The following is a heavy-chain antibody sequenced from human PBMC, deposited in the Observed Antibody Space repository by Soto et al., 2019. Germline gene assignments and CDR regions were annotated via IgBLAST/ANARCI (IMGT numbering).Heavy chain of an antibody. CDR1: VGSIISSNW. D-gene: IGHD1-26*01. CDR3: ARDSGSYPGNYFDY. Sequence: KPSETLSLTCAFSVGSIISSNWCSWVRQPPGKGLEWIGEIYHSGSTNYNPSLKSRVTISVDKSKNQFSLKLSPVTAADTAVYYCARDSGSYPGNYFDYWGQGTLVTVSS. CDR2: IYHSGST. V-gene: IGHV4-4*02. J-gene: IGHJ4*02.